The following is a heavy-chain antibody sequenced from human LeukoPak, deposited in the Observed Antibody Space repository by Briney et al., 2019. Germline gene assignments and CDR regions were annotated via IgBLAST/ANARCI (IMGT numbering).Heavy chain of an antibody. Sequence: ASVKVSCKASGGTFSSYAISWVRQAPGQGLEWMGWISTYNGNTNYAQRFQGRVTMTTDTSMSTAYMELRSLRSDDTAMYYCARTCSSFSCYFIYWGQGTLVTVSA. CDR2: ISTYNGNT. D-gene: IGHD2-2*01. V-gene: IGHV1-18*01. CDR1: GGTFSSYA. J-gene: IGHJ4*02. CDR3: ARTCSSFSCYFIY.